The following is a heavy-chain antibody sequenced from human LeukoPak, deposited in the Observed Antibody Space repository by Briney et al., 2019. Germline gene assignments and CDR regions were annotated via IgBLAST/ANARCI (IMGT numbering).Heavy chain of an antibody. CDR2: INHSGST. J-gene: IGHJ4*02. CDR1: GGSFSGYY. Sequence: PSETLSLTCAVYGGSFSGYYWSWIRQPPGKGLEWIGEINHSGSTNYNPSLKSRVTISVDTSKNQFSLKLSSVTAADTAVYYCARGRADVDTAMVYYFDYWGQGTLVTVSS. CDR3: ARGRADVDTAMVYYFDY. D-gene: IGHD5-18*01. V-gene: IGHV4-34*01.